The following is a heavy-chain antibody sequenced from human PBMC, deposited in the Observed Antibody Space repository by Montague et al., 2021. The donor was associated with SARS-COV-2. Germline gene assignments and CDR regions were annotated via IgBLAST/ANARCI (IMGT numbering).Heavy chain of an antibody. CDR3: SRHGVGCVFGRHTWCTDAFDI. CDR1: SGSINYYY. CDR2: IYYSGNT. Sequence: SETLSLTCAVSSGSINYYYLSWIRQSPGKGLAWIGYIYYSGNTNYSPSLQSRVTISVDSSKTQFSLRLTSVTAADTAVYYCSRHGVGCVFGRHTWCTDAFDIWGQGTVVTVSS. V-gene: IGHV4-59*08. D-gene: IGHD2-8*01. J-gene: IGHJ3*02.